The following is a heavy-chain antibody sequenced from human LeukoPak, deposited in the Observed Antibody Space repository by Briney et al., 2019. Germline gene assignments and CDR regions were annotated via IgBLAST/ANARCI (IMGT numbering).Heavy chain of an antibody. V-gene: IGHV4-34*01. CDR3: ASLLGYCTDGVCRPPFDP. J-gene: IGHJ5*02. D-gene: IGHD2-8*01. CDR1: GGSFSGYY. CDR2: INHSGST. Sequence: SETLSLTCAVYGGSFSGYYWSWIRQPPGKGLEWIGEINHSGSTNYNPSLKSRVTISVDTPKNQFSLKLTSVTAAYTAVYYCASLLGYCTDGVCRPPFDPWAREPWSPSPQ.